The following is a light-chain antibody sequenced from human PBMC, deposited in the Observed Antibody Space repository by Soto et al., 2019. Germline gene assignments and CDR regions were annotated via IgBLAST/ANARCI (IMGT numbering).Light chain of an antibody. CDR2: GAS. V-gene: IGKV3-20*01. Sequence: EIVLTHSPGTLSLSPGERATLSCRASQSVSSSYLAWYQQKPGQAPRLLIYGASSRATGIPDRFSGSGSGTDFTLTISRLEPEDFAVYYCQQYGSSRTFGQGTKVDI. CDR1: QSVSSSY. J-gene: IGKJ1*01. CDR3: QQYGSSRT.